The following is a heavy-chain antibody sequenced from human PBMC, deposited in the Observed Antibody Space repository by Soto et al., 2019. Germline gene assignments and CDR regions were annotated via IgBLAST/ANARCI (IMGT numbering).Heavy chain of an antibody. J-gene: IGHJ4*02. D-gene: IGHD3-9*01. CDR1: GFTFSDYG. CDR2: IWHDGSNE. CDR3: AAINYDIFTGYFSDY. Sequence: QVQLVESGGGVVQPGRSLRLSCAASGFTFSDYGIHWVRQAPGKGLEWVALIWHDGSNEYYGDSVKGRFRISRDNPKNTAYLEMNSLRAEDTAVYYCAAINYDIFTGYFSDYWGQGTLVTVSS. V-gene: IGHV3-33*01.